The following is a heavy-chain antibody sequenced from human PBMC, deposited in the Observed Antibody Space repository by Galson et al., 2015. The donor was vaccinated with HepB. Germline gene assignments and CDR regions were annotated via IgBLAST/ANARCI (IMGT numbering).Heavy chain of an antibody. CDR1: GFTFNSYG. CDR2: ISYDGSNK. D-gene: IGHD6-13*01. V-gene: IGHV3-30*18. CDR3: AKPITAASVGDAFDI. J-gene: IGHJ3*02. Sequence: SLRLSCAASGFTFNSYGMHWVRQAPGKGLEWVAVISYDGSNKYYADSVKGRFTISRDNSKNTLYLQMNSLRAEDTAVYYCAKPITAASVGDAFDIWGQGTMVTVSS.